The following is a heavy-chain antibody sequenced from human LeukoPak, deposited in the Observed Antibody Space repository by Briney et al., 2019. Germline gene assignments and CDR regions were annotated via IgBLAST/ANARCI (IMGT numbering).Heavy chain of an antibody. J-gene: IGHJ4*02. CDR2: ISWNSGSI. CDR3: AKGLYCSSTSCLESYFDY. Sequence: GRSLRLSCAASGFTFDDYAMHWVRQAPGKGLEWVSGISWNSGSIGYADSVKGRFTISRDNAKNSLYLQMNSLRAEDIALYYCAKGLYCSSTSCLESYFDYWGQGTLVTVSS. V-gene: IGHV3-9*03. D-gene: IGHD2-2*01. CDR1: GFTFDDYA.